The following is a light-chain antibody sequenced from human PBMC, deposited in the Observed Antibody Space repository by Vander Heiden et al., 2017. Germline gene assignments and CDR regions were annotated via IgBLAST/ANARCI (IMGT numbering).Light chain of an antibody. CDR2: DAS. CDR1: QSVSSY. J-gene: IGKJ5*01. V-gene: IGKV3-11*01. Sequence: IVMTQPPATLSLSPGERATLSCRASQSVSSYLAWYQQKPGQAPRLLIYDASNLATGIPARFSGSGSGTDFTLTISSLEPEDFAVYYCQQRSNWPPFTFGQGTQLEIK. CDR3: QQRSNWPPFT.